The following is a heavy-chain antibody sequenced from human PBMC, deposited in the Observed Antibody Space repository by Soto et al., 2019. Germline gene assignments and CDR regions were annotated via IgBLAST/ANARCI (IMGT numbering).Heavy chain of an antibody. CDR2: ISHSGTT. CDR1: GGSFTGYY. Sequence: QVQLQQWGAGLLKPSETLSLTCAVNGGSFTGYYGAWIRQSPEKGLEWIGEISHSGTTKYNPSLKSRVTISVDTSKHQFSLKLSSVTAADPGMYYCARNGGNAWYYFDSWGQGTVVTVSS. J-gene: IGHJ4*02. CDR3: ARNGGNAWYYFDS. D-gene: IGHD2-8*02. V-gene: IGHV4-34*01.